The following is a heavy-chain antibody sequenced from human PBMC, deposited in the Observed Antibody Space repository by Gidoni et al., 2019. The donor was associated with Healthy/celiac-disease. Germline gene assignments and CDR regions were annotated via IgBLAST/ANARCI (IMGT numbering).Heavy chain of an antibody. CDR2: ISSSSSYI. V-gene: IGHV3-21*01. Sequence: EVQLVESGGGLVKPGGSLRLSCEASGFPFSSYSMNWVRQAPGKGLEWVSSISSSSSYIYYADSVKGRFTISRDNAKNSLYLQMNSLRAEDTAVYYCARDVGGNSEDYWGQGTLVTVSS. J-gene: IGHJ4*02. CDR3: ARDVGGNSEDY. D-gene: IGHD2-21*02. CDR1: GFPFSSYS.